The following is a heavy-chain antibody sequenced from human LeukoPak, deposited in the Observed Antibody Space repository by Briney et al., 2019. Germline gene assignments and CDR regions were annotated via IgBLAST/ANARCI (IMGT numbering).Heavy chain of an antibody. CDR1: GGSISSGGYY. CDR2: IYYSGST. Sequence: SETLSLTCTVSGGSISSGGYYWSWIRQHPGEGLEWIGYIYYSGSTYYNPSLKSRVTISVDTSKNQFSLKLSSVTAADTAVYYCARDYYGSGPFDPWGQGTLVTVSS. CDR3: ARDYYGSGPFDP. V-gene: IGHV4-31*03. D-gene: IGHD3-10*01. J-gene: IGHJ5*02.